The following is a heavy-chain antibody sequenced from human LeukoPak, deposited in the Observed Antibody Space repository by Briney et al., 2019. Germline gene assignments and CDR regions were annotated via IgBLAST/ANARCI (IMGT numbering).Heavy chain of an antibody. Sequence: GGSLRLSCVASGFSFSSYWMTWVRQGTGKGLEWVAGIKQDGREKFYVDSVKGRFTISRDNAKNSMYLQMNSLRAEDTAVYYCVRDSGFFESWGQGSLVTVSS. CDR3: VRDSGFFES. J-gene: IGHJ4*02. D-gene: IGHD3-10*01. CDR1: GFSFSSYW. V-gene: IGHV3-7*01. CDR2: IKQDGREK.